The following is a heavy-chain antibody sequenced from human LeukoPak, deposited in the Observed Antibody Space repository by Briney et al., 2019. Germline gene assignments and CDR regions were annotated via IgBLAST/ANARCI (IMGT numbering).Heavy chain of an antibody. CDR2: MNPNSGNT. Sequence: GASVKVSCKASGYTFTSYDINWVRQATGQGLEWMGWMNPNSGNTGYAQKFQGRVTMTRNTSISTAYMELSSLRSEDTAVYYCARGFPMRVSSSWYGGYNWFDPWGQGTLVTVSS. CDR3: ARGFPMRVSSSWYGGYNWFDP. CDR1: GYTFTSYD. D-gene: IGHD6-13*01. J-gene: IGHJ5*02. V-gene: IGHV1-8*01.